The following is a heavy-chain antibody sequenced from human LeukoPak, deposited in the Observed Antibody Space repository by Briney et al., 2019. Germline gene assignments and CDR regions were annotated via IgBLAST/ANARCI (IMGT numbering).Heavy chain of an antibody. V-gene: IGHV4-59*12. D-gene: IGHD3-10*01. J-gene: IGHJ4*02. CDR3: ARAASYFYGSGIDS. CDR1: GDSISNYY. CDR2: IFSRGNT. Sequence: PSETLSLICTVSGDSISNYYWSWIRQPPGKGLEWIGYIFSRGNTNYNPSLQSRVTISVDTSKKQISLKLRSVTAADAAVYYCARAASYFYGSGIDSWGQGTQVIVSS.